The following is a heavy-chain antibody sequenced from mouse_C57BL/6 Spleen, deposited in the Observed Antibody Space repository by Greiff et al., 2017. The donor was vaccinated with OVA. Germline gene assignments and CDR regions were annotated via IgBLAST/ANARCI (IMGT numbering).Heavy chain of an antibody. CDR1: GYTFTSYW. J-gene: IGHJ2*01. V-gene: IGHV1-61*01. CDR3: ARGGGYSYYFDY. Sequence: VQLQQSGAELVRPGSSVKLSCKASGYTFTSYWMDWVKQRPGQGLEWIGNIYPSDSETHYNQKFKDKATLTVDKSSSTAYMQLSSLTSEDSAVYYCARGGGYSYYFDYWGQGTTLTVSS. CDR2: IYPSDSET. D-gene: IGHD2-3*01.